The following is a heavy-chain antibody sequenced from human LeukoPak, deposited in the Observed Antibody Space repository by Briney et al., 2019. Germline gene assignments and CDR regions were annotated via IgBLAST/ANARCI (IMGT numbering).Heavy chain of an antibody. V-gene: IGHV1-69*13. J-gene: IGHJ4*02. Sequence: ASVKVSCKASVGTFSTYAISWVRQAPGQGLEWMGGILPIFGTANYAPEFQGRVTISADESTSTAYMDLRSLRSEDTAVYYCARSFHSSGWYQDYWGQGTLVTVSS. CDR1: VGTFSTYA. CDR3: ARSFHSSGWYQDY. CDR2: ILPIFGTA. D-gene: IGHD6-19*01.